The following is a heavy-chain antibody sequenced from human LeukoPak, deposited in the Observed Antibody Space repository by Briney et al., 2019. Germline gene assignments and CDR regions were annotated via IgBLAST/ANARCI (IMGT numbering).Heavy chain of an antibody. CDR3: TTDLQLLVLVGYYYYTDV. J-gene: IGHJ6*03. CDR2: IKIKTDGGTT. CDR1: GFTFSNAW. V-gene: IGHV3-15*01. D-gene: IGHD6-19*01. Sequence: GGSLRLSCAASGFTFSNAWMSWVRQAPGEGLEWVCRIKIKTDGGTTNYAAPVKGRFTISTDASKNTMYVLMNRQKTEETAIYYCTTDLQLLVLVGYYYYTDVWGKETRVSVSS.